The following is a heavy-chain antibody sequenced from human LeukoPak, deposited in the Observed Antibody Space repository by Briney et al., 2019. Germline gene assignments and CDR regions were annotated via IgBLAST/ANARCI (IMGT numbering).Heavy chain of an antibody. CDR3: ARGSGSSTWLDP. CDR1: GYNINNHW. D-gene: IGHD3-10*01. J-gene: IGHJ5*02. CDR2: IYPGDSDT. V-gene: IGHV5-51*01. Sequence: GESLKISCKGSGYNINNHWIGWVRQMPGKGLEWMGLIYPGDSDTEYSPSFEGHVTMSVDRSISAAYLQWSSLNASDTAMYYCARGSGSSTWLDPWGQGTLVTVSS.